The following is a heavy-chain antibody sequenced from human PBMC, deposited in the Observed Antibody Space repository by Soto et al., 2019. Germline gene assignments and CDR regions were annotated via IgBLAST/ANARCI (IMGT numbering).Heavy chain of an antibody. CDR1: GFTFSSYG. V-gene: IGHV3-33*01. J-gene: IGHJ4*02. Sequence: QVQLVESGGGVVQPGRSLRLSCAASGFTFSSYGMHWVRQAPGKGLEWVAVIWYDGSNKYYADSVKGRFTISRDNSKNTLYLQMNSLRVEDTAVYYCARDFNSGGGYFDYWGQGTLVTVSS. D-gene: IGHD2-15*01. CDR2: IWYDGSNK. CDR3: ARDFNSGGGYFDY.